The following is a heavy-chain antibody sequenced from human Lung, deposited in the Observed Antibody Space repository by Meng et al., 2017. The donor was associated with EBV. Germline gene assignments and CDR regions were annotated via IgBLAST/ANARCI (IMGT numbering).Heavy chain of an antibody. CDR2: IYYSGIT. V-gene: IGHV4-31*03. J-gene: IGHJ4*02. CDR1: GASISSAYNY. Sequence: GELEGSGPGLVGPSRTLSLICTVSGASISSAYNYWTWIRQRPGRGLEWIGYIYYSGITYYNPSLQSRLTISADTSKNQFSLMLTSLTAADTAVYYCARGADEYGGNAFDFWGQGALVTVSS. D-gene: IGHD4-23*01. CDR3: ARGADEYGGNAFDF.